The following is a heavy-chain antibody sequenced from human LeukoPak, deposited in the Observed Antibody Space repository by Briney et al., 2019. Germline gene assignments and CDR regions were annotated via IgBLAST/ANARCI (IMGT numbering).Heavy chain of an antibody. Sequence: GESLKISCKGSGYSFTSYWIGWVRQMPGKGLEWMGIIYPGDSDTRYSPSFQGQVTISADKSISTAYLQWSSLKALDTAMYYCARSEYSSSGGYYYGMDVWGQGTTVTVSS. V-gene: IGHV5-51*01. CDR2: IYPGDSDT. D-gene: IGHD6-6*01. J-gene: IGHJ6*02. CDR3: ARSEYSSSGGYYYGMDV. CDR1: GYSFTSYW.